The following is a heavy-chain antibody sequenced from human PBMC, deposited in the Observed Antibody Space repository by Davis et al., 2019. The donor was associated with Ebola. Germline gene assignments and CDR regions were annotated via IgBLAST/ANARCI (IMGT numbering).Heavy chain of an antibody. CDR1: GFTFGDYA. Sequence: GESLKISCTASGFTFGDYAMHWIRQAPGKGLEWVSYISSSGSTIYYADSVKGRFTISRDNAKNSLYLQMNSLRAEDTAVYYCARHLQGYSSSWLPYYYGMDVWGQGTTVTVSS. V-gene: IGHV3-11*01. D-gene: IGHD6-13*01. CDR2: ISSSGSTI. J-gene: IGHJ6*02. CDR3: ARHLQGYSSSWLPYYYGMDV.